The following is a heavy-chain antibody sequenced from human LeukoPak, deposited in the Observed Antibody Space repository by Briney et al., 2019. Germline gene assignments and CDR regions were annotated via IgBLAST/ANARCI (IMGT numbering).Heavy chain of an antibody. CDR2: ISSSSSTI. CDR3: ARDSCSSTSCYYFDY. CDR1: GFTFSSYS. D-gene: IGHD2-2*01. V-gene: IGHV3-48*04. J-gene: IGHJ4*02. Sequence: GGSLRLSCAASGFTFSSYSMYWVRQAPGKGLEWVSYISSSSSTIYYADSVKGRFTISRDNAKNSLYLQMNSLRAEDTAVYYCARDSCSSTSCYYFDYWGQGTLVTVSS.